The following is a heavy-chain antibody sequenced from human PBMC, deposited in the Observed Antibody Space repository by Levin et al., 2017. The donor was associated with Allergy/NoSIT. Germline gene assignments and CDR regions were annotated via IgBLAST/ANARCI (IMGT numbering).Heavy chain of an antibody. V-gene: IGHV4-30-4*01. Sequence: LSQTLSLTCTVSGGSISSGDYYWSWIRQPPGKGLEWIGYIYYSGSTYYNPSLKSRVTISVDTSKNQFSLKLSSVTAADTAVYYCARTAYGDYTSFDYWGQGTLVTVSS. D-gene: IGHD4-17*01. J-gene: IGHJ4*02. CDR2: IYYSGST. CDR1: GGSISSGDYY. CDR3: ARTAYGDYTSFDY.